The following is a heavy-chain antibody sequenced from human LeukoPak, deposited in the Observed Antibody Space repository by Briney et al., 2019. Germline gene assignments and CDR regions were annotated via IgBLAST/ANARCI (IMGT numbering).Heavy chain of an antibody. CDR1: GYTFTSYA. D-gene: IGHD3-22*01. Sequence: GASVKVSCKASGYTFTSYAMHWVRQAPGQRLEWMGWINAGNGQTKYSQKFQGRVNITRDTSASTAYMELSSLRSEDTAVSYCARDSLYDSSGYYLRYYFDYWGQGTLVTVSS. J-gene: IGHJ4*02. V-gene: IGHV1-3*01. CDR2: INAGNGQT. CDR3: ARDSLYDSSGYYLRYYFDY.